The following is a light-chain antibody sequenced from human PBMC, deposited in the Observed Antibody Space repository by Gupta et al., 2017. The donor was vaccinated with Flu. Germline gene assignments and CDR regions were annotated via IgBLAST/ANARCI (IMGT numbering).Light chain of an antibody. Sequence: PSFLSASVGDRVTITCRASQGISSYLAWYQQKPGKAPKLLIYAASTLQSGVPSRFSGSGSGTEFTLTISSLQPEDFATYYCLQLNSYPLTFGHGTKVDIK. V-gene: IGKV1-9*01. CDR2: AAS. CDR3: LQLNSYPLT. J-gene: IGKJ3*01. CDR1: QGISSY.